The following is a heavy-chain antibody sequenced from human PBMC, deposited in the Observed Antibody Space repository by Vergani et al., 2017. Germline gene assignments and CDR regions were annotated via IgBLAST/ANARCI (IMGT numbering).Heavy chain of an antibody. CDR3: AVRPRVNMVRGEILTKRTFDY. J-gene: IGHJ4*02. Sequence: QLQLQESGSGLVKPSQTLSLTCAVSGDSITNGGFSWNWIRQPPGKGPEWIGYIFPSGNSDYNPSLKNRVSISLDKSKNQFSLKLMSVTAADTAMYFCAVRPRVNMVRGEILTKRTFDYWSPGTLVTVSS. CDR1: GDSITNGGFS. D-gene: IGHD3-10*01. V-gene: IGHV4-30-2*01. CDR2: IFPSGNS.